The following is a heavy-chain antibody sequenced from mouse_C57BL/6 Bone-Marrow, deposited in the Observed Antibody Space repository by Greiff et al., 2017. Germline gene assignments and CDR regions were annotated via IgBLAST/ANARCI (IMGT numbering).Heavy chain of an antibody. CDR3: AIVYGSNPFAY. V-gene: IGHV1-81*01. Sequence: VHLVESGAELARPGASVKLSCKASGYTFTSYGISWVKQRTGQGLEWIGEIYPRSGNTYYTEKFKGKATLTADKSSSTAYMELRSLTSEDSAVYFCAIVYGSNPFAYWGQGTLVTVSA. CDR1: GYTFTSYG. CDR2: IYPRSGNT. J-gene: IGHJ3*01. D-gene: IGHD1-1*01.